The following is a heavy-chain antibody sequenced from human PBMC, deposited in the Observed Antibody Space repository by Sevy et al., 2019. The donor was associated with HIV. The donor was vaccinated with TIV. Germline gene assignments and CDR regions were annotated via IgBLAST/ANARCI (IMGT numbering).Heavy chain of an antibody. D-gene: IGHD3-22*01. CDR2: ISGSGGRT. V-gene: IGHV3-23*01. CDR3: TKGDYYDTSGYSGYFDA. Sequence: RGSLRLSCAASGFTFGSYAMRWVRQAPGKGLEWVSSISGSGGRTYYADSVKGRFTISRDNSKNTLYLQMNSLRAEDTAVYYCTKGDYYDTSGYSGYFDAWGQGTLVTVSS. CDR1: GFTFGSYA. J-gene: IGHJ4*02.